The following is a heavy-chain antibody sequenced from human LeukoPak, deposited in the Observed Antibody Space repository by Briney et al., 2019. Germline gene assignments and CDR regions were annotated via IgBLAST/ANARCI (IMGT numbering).Heavy chain of an antibody. J-gene: IGHJ6*02. V-gene: IGHV4-39*02. D-gene: IGHD3-9*01. CDR3: ARDVLRYLGYYGMDV. CDR2: IYYSGST. Sequence: SETLSLTCTVSGGSISSTNYYWGWIRQPPGKGLEWIGSIYYSGSTYYNPSFKSRVTISVDTSKNQFSLNLSSVTAADTAVYYCARDVLRYLGYYGMDVWGQGTTVTVSS. CDR1: GGSISSTNYY.